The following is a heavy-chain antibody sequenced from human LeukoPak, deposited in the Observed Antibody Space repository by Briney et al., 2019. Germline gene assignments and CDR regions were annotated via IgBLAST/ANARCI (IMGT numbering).Heavy chain of an antibody. CDR2: IYHSGST. Sequence: SETLSLTCAVSGYSISSGYYWGWIRQPPGKGLEWIGSIYHSGSTYYNPSLKSRVTISVDTSKNQFSLKLSSVPAADTAVYYCARHAYYYDSSGYPDAFDIWGQGTMVTVSS. CDR3: ARHAYYYDSSGYPDAFDI. J-gene: IGHJ3*02. CDR1: GYSISSGYY. V-gene: IGHV4-38-2*01. D-gene: IGHD3-22*01.